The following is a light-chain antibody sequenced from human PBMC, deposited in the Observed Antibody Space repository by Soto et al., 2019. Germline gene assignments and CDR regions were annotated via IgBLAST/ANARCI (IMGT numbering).Light chain of an antibody. V-gene: IGKV3-15*01. J-gene: IGKJ5*01. CDR3: QQYNNWPPIT. CDR2: DTS. Sequence: EILLKQSASTLSLPPEEGVTLSCRASQSVTVNSLAWYQQKPGQAPRLLIYDTSTRATGIPARFSGSGSGTEFTLTISSLQSEDFAVYYCQQYNNWPPITFGQGTRLEIK. CDR1: QSVTVN.